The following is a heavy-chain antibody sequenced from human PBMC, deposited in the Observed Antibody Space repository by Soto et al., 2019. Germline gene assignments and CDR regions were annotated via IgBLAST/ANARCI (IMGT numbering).Heavy chain of an antibody. D-gene: IGHD2-15*01. J-gene: IGHJ4*02. V-gene: IGHV2-5*02. Sequence: QITLKESGPTLVKPTQTLTLTCTFSGFSLSTSGVGVGWIRQPPGKAMDWLALIYWDDDKRYSPSLRSRLTITKDTSKNQVVLKMTNMDPVDTATYYCAHRREDRGGLGNFDYWGQGTLVTVSS. CDR2: IYWDDDK. CDR1: GFSLSTSGVG. CDR3: AHRREDRGGLGNFDY.